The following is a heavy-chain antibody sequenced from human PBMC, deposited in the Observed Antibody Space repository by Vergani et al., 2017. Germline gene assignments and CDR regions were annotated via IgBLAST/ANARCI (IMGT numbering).Heavy chain of an antibody. V-gene: IGHV4-59*01. CDR3: ARGPGGSSGYWD. CDR2: IYYSGST. D-gene: IGHD3-22*01. J-gene: IGHJ4*02. Sequence: QVQLQESGPGLVKPSETLSLTCTVSGGSISSYYWSWIRQPPGKGLEWIGYIYYSGSTNYNPSLKSRVTISVDTSKNQFSLKLSSVTAADTAVYYCARGPGGSSGYWDWSQGTLVTVSS. CDR1: GGSISSYY.